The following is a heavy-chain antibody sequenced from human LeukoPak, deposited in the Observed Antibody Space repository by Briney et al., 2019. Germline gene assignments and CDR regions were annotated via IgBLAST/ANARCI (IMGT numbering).Heavy chain of an antibody. CDR1: GYTFTGYY. V-gene: IGHV1-2*02. J-gene: IGHJ5*02. CDR2: INPNSGGT. Sequence: DSVKVSCKASGYTFTGYYMHWVRQAPGQGLEWMGWINPNSGGTNYAQKFQGRVTMTRDTSISTAYMELSRLRSDDTAVYYCAREGPHYDSSGYYGGWFDPWGQGTLVTVSS. CDR3: AREGPHYDSSGYYGGWFDP. D-gene: IGHD3-22*01.